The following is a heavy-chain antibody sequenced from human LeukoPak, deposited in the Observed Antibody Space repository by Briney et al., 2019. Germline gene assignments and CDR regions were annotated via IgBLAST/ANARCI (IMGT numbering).Heavy chain of an antibody. CDR1: EFTVSSNY. Sequence: GGSLRLSCAASEFTVSSNYMSWVRQAPGKGLEWVSVIYSGGTTYYADSVKGRFTISRDSSKNTLYLQMNSLRAEDTAVYYSARAMTTVSRYGMDVWGQGTTVTVSS. D-gene: IGHD4-17*01. CDR3: ARAMTTVSRYGMDV. J-gene: IGHJ6*02. CDR2: IYSGGTT. V-gene: IGHV3-66*01.